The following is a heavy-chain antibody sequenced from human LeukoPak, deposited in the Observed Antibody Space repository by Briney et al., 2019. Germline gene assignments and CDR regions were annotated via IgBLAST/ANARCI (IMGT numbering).Heavy chain of an antibody. V-gene: IGHV3-11*01. Sequence: PGGSLRLSCAASGFTFSDYYMSWIRQAPGKGLEWVSFISGSGSPIYYADSVKGRFTISRDNAKNSLDLQMNSLSPEDTAVYYCARDLVSGGDPEGAAFDIWGQGTMVTVSS. CDR1: GFTFSDYY. CDR2: ISGSGSPI. CDR3: ARDLVSGGDPEGAAFDI. D-gene: IGHD4-17*01. J-gene: IGHJ3*02.